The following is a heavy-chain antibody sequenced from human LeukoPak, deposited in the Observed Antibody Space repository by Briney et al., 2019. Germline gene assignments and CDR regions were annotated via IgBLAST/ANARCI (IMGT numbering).Heavy chain of an antibody. CDR1: GFTFSSYA. Sequence: GGSLRLSCAASGFTFSSYAMSWVRQAPGKGLEWVSYISSSSSTIYYADSVKGRFTISRDNAKNSLYLQMNSLRAEDTAVYYCARDFLATLDVWGKGTTVTISS. CDR2: ISSSSSTI. V-gene: IGHV3-48*01. D-gene: IGHD1-26*01. J-gene: IGHJ6*04. CDR3: ARDFLATLDV.